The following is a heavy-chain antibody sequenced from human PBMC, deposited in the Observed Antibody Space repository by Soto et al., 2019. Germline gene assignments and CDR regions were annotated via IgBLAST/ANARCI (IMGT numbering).Heavy chain of an antibody. CDR2: IFYRGNT. Sequence: TLSLTCRVSGDSIRSGGYYWSWIRQHPGKGLEWIGYIFYRGNTDYNPSLKGRGFISVDTSKNQFSLNLRSVTAADTAVYYCAREDSFTKFFATWGQGTLVTVSS. CDR3: AREDSFTKFFAT. D-gene: IGHD2-8*01. CDR1: GDSIRSGGYY. J-gene: IGHJ5*02. V-gene: IGHV4-31*03.